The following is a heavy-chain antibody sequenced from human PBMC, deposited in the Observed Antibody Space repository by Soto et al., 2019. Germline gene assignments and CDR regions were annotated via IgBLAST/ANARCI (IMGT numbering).Heavy chain of an antibody. CDR1: GFTFSSYT. J-gene: IGHJ6*02. CDR2: ISSSGPYV. V-gene: IGHV3-21*01. D-gene: IGHD4-17*01. CDR3: ARDSVTTTYYYYGRDV. Sequence: EVQLVESGGGLVKPGGSLRLSCAASGFTFSSYTMNWVRQAPGKGLEWVSSISSSGPYVQYADSLRGRFTISRDNAKNSLYLQMDSLRVEDSAVYYCARDSVTTTYYYYGRDVWGQGTRVTVSS.